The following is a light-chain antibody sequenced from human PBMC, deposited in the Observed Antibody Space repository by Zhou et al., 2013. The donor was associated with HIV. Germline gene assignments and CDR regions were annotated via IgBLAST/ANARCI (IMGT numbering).Light chain of an antibody. CDR2: AAS. CDR1: QAINYD. J-gene: IGKJ4*01. CDR3: LQYNTYPFT. Sequence: IQMTQAPSSLSAYVGDKVVVTCRASQAINYDLMWFQQKPGRSPKSLIFAASNLQRGVSTRFSGSVSGTEFTLTITSLQPEDRATYFCLQYNTYPFTFGGGTKVDI. V-gene: IGKV1-16*01.